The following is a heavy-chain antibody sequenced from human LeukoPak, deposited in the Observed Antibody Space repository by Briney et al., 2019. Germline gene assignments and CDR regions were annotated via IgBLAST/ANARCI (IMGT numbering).Heavy chain of an antibody. J-gene: IGHJ5*02. CDR1: RFTFSTYA. D-gene: IGHD6-19*01. CDR3: ARGRGQWLAPYNWFDP. V-gene: IGHV3-30*04. CDR2: ISHDGSDK. Sequence: GGSLRLSCAASRFTFSTYAMHWVRQAPGKGLEWVAVISHDGSDKYYADSVKGRFTISRDNSKNTLYLQMNILRAEDTAVYYCARGRGQWLAPYNWFDPWGQGTLVTVSS.